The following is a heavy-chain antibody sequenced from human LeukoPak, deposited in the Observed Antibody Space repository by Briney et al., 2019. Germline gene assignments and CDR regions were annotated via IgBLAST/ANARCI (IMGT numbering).Heavy chain of an antibody. J-gene: IGHJ4*02. Sequence: GGSLRLSCTASGFTFSNYPINFVRQAPGKGLDWVSAISGSGATIYYADAVRGRFTISRDNSKNTLYLQMNSLRAEDTAVYYCAKDSRRFDYWGQGTLVTVSS. CDR2: ISGSGATI. V-gene: IGHV3-23*01. CDR1: GFTFSNYP. CDR3: AKDSRRFDY.